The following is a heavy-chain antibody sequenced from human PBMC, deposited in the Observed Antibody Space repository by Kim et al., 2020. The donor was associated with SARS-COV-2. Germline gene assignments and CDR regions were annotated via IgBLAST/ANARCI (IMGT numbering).Heavy chain of an antibody. D-gene: IGHD4-17*01. CDR3: AREGVYGPLRRAFDI. V-gene: IGHV3-53*01. CDR1: GFTVSSNY. J-gene: IGHJ3*02. Sequence: GGSLRLSCAASGFTVSSNYMSWVRQAPGKGLEWVSVIYSGGSTYYADSVKGRVTISRDNSKNTLYLQMNSLRAEDTAVYYCAREGVYGPLRRAFDIWGQGTMVTVSS. CDR2: IYSGGST.